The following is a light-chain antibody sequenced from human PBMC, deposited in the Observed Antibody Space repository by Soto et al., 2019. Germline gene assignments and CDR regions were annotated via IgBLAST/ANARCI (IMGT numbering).Light chain of an antibody. J-gene: IGLJ2*01. V-gene: IGLV2-8*01. Sequence: QSALTQPPSASGSPGQSVTISCTGTSSDVGGYNYVSWYQQRPGKAPKLMIYEVNKRPSGVPDRFSGSKSGNTASLTVSGLQAEDEADYYCQSSDGGDVVFGGGTKLTVL. CDR3: QSSDGGDVV. CDR1: SSDVGGYNY. CDR2: EVN.